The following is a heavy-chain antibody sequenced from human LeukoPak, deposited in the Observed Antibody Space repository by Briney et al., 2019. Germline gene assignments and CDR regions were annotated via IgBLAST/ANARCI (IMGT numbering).Heavy chain of an antibody. D-gene: IGHD3-22*01. CDR1: GFTFSDYS. CDR2: ITSTSDTI. V-gene: IGHV3-48*01. Sequence: GGSLRLSCEASGFTFSDYSMNWVRQAPGEGLEWLSYITSTSDTIYYADSVKGRFTSSRDNAKNSVYLQMNSLRAEDTAVYYCARSSGYPFFDYWGQGTLVTVSS. CDR3: ARSSGYPFFDY. J-gene: IGHJ4*02.